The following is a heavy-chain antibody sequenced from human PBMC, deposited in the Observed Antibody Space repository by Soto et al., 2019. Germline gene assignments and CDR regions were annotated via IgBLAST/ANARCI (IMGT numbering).Heavy chain of an antibody. Sequence: GGSLRLSCTASGFTFSSSEMNWVRQAPGKGLEWVSYISSSGSTVYYADSVKGRFAVSRDNAKNALFLEMNSLRDDDTATYYCARLPRGSLVTAWGQGTRVTVSS. D-gene: IGHD2-21*02. CDR1: GFTFSSSE. J-gene: IGHJ4*02. CDR3: ARLPRGSLVTA. CDR2: ISSSGSTV. V-gene: IGHV3-48*03.